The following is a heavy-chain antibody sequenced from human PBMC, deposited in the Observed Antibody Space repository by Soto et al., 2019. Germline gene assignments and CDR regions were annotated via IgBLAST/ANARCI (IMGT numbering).Heavy chain of an antibody. Sequence: SLKISCKGSGYSFGDYWIAWVRQRPGRGLEYMGVVSPYNSDTRYSPSFQGQVTISVAKSIATAYLQWNSLKASDTAIYYCARWSAPSLQGYNWLDPWGQGTLVTVSS. J-gene: IGHJ5*02. CDR1: GYSFGDYW. CDR3: ARWSAPSLQGYNWLDP. CDR2: VSPYNSDT. D-gene: IGHD3-3*01. V-gene: IGHV5-51*01.